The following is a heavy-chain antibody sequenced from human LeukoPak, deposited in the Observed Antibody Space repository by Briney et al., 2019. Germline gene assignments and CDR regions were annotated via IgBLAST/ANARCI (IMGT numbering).Heavy chain of an antibody. J-gene: IGHJ5*02. CDR1: GGSISSSSYY. CDR2: IYYSGST. D-gene: IGHD3-10*01. CDR3: ARHITMVRGVTQDNWFDP. V-gene: IGHV4-39*01. Sequence: SETLSLTCTVSGGSISSSSYYWGWIRQPPGKGLEWIGSIYYSGSTCYNPSLRSRVTISVDTSKNQFSLKLSSVTAADTAVYYCARHITMVRGVTQDNWFDPWGQGTLVTVSS.